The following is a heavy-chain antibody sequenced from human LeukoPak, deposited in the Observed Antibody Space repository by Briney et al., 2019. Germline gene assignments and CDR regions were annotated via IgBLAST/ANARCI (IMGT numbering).Heavy chain of an antibody. CDR3: ARGKRILRYFDWLLGGFDY. V-gene: IGHV4-34*01. Sequence: SETLSLTCAVYGGSFSGYYWSWIRQPPGKGLEWIGEINHSGSTNYNPSLKSRVTISLDTSKHQFSLKLSSVTAADTAVYYCARGKRILRYFDWLLGGFDYWGQGTLVTVSS. CDR1: GGSFSGYY. D-gene: IGHD3-9*01. J-gene: IGHJ4*02. CDR2: INHSGST.